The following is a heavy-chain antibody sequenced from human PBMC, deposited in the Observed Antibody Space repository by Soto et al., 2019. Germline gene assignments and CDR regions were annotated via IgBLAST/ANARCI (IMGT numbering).Heavy chain of an antibody. D-gene: IGHD6-13*01. CDR3: ARACIAAAGTEYFDL. J-gene: IGHJ2*01. CDR2: INHSGST. Sequence: QVQLQQWGAGLLKPSETLSLTCAVYGGSFSGYYWSWIRQPPGKGLEWIGEINHSGSTNYNPSLKSRVTISVDTSKNQFSLKLSSVTAADTAVYYGARACIAAAGTEYFDLWGRGTLVTVSS. CDR1: GGSFSGYY. V-gene: IGHV4-34*01.